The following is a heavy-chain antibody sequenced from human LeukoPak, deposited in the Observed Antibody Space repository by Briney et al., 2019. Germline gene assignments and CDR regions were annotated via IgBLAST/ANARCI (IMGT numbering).Heavy chain of an antibody. V-gene: IGHV3-23*01. D-gene: IGHD4-17*01. Sequence: GGSLRLSRAASGFTFSSYAMSWVRQAPGKGLEWVSAITGSGGSTYYADSVKSRFTISRDNSKNTLYLQMNSLRAEDTAVYYCAKDPLFTSGDYLYFDYWGQGTLVTVSS. CDR1: GFTFSSYA. CDR2: ITGSGGST. CDR3: AKDPLFTSGDYLYFDY. J-gene: IGHJ4*02.